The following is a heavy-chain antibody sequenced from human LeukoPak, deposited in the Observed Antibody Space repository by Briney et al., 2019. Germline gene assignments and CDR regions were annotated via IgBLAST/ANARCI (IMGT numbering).Heavy chain of an antibody. D-gene: IGHD3-22*01. CDR1: GGSISSSSYY. CDR3: ARQRGTMNGDFDI. V-gene: IGHV4-39*01. Sequence: PSETLSLTCTVSGGSISSSSYYWGWIRQPPGKGVEWFGSIYYSGSTYYNPSLKSRVTISADTSKNQFSLKLSSVTAADTAVYYCARQRGTMNGDFDIWGQGTMVTVSS. J-gene: IGHJ3*02. CDR2: IYYSGST.